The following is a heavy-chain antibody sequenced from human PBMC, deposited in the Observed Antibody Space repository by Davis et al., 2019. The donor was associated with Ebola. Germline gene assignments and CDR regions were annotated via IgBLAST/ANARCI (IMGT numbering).Heavy chain of an antibody. CDR3: ARDLGMVYAVYYFDY. D-gene: IGHD2-8*01. V-gene: IGHV1-46*01. J-gene: IGHJ4*02. Sequence: ASVKVSCKASGYTFIGYYMHWGRQPPGQGPEWRGIINPSCGSTSYAQKFQGSVTMTRDTSTSTVYMELSSLRSDDTAVYYCARDLGMVYAVYYFDYWGQGTLVTVSS. CDR1: GYTFIGYY. CDR2: INPSCGST.